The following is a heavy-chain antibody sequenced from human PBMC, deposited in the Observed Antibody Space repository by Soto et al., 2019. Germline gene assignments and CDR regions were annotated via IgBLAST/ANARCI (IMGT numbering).Heavy chain of an antibody. D-gene: IGHD1-7*01. V-gene: IGHV3-30*18. CDR3: AKDRGWNYVCDY. J-gene: IGHJ4*02. Sequence: QVQLVESGGGVVQPGRSLRLSCAASGFTFSSYGMHWVRQAPGKGLEWVAVISYDGSNKYYADSVKGRFTISRDNSKNTLYLQMNRLRAEDTAVYYCAKDRGWNYVCDYWGQGTLVTVSS. CDR1: GFTFSSYG. CDR2: ISYDGSNK.